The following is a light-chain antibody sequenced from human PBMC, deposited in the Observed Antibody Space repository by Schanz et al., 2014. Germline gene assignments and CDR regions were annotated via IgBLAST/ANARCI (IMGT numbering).Light chain of an antibody. CDR1: TSDVGAYNS. CDR3: CSYAGRSLI. CDR2: DVS. J-gene: IGLJ2*01. Sequence: QSALTQPPSASGSPGQSVTISCTGTTSDVGAYNSVSWYQQHPGKAPKLMVYDVSKRPSGVPDRFSGSKSGNTASLTVSGLQADDEADYYCCSYAGRSLIFGGGTKLTVL. V-gene: IGLV2-8*01.